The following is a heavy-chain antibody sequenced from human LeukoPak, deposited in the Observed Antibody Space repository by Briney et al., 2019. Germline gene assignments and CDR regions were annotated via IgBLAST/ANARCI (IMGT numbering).Heavy chain of an antibody. Sequence: AASVKVSCKASGYTFTGYYMHWVRQAPGQGLEWMGWINPNSGGTNYAQKFQGRVTMTRDTSISTAHMELSRLRSDDTAVYYCARVPGYCSGGSCYSPPYYYYMDVWGKGTTVTVSS. CDR1: GYTFTGYY. CDR3: ARVPGYCSGGSCYSPPYYYYMDV. D-gene: IGHD2-15*01. V-gene: IGHV1-2*02. J-gene: IGHJ6*03. CDR2: INPNSGGT.